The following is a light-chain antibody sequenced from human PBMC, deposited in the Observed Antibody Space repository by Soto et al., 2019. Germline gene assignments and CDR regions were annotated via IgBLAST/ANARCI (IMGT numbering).Light chain of an antibody. Sequence: AIRMTQSPSSLSASTGDRVTITCRASQGISSYLAWYQQKPEKAPKLLIYAASTLQSGVPSRFSGSGSGTDFTLTISCLQSEDFATYYCQQYYSYPTFGPGTKVDIK. V-gene: IGKV1-8*01. J-gene: IGKJ3*01. CDR2: AAS. CDR3: QQYYSYPT. CDR1: QGISSY.